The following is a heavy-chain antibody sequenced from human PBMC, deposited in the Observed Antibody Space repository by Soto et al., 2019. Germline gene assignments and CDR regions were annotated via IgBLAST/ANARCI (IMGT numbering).Heavy chain of an antibody. D-gene: IGHD2-21*02. V-gene: IGHV4-30-4*01. J-gene: IGHJ6*02. CDR3: AREDDGGDRDYYGLDV. Sequence: QVQLQQSGPGLVKPSQTLSLTCTVSGGSISFDHYHWTWIRQPPGKGLEWVGYVHYSGSVLYNPSLQSRVSISVDTAKNPFSLELRSVTAADTGVDFCAREDDGGDRDYYGLDVWGQGTTVTVSS. CDR2: VHYSGSV. CDR1: GGSISFDHYH.